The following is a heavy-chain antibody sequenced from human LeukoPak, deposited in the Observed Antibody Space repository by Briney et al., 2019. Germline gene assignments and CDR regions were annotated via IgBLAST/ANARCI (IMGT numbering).Heavy chain of an antibody. Sequence: ASVKVSCKVSGYTLTELSVHWVRQAPGKGLEWMGGFDPEDGETIYAQKFQGRVTMNEDTSTDTAYMELSSLRSEDTAVYYCATYQWLLSYFDYWGQGTLVAVSS. V-gene: IGHV1-24*01. D-gene: IGHD6-19*01. CDR2: FDPEDGET. CDR3: ATYQWLLSYFDY. J-gene: IGHJ4*02. CDR1: GYTLTELS.